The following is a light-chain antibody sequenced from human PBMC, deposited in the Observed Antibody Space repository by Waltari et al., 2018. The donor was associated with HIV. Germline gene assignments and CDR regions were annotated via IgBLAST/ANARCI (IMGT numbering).Light chain of an antibody. V-gene: IGLV1-40*01. Sequence: QSLLTQPPSVSGAPGQEVNISCTRSYPNIRAGYHVHSYQQVPGTAPKLLISANINRPSGVPDRFSGSKSGTSASLAITGLQAEDEADYYCQSYDSSLSGVVFGGGTKLTVL. CDR1: YPNIRAGYH. CDR2: ANI. J-gene: IGLJ2*01. CDR3: QSYDSSLSGVV.